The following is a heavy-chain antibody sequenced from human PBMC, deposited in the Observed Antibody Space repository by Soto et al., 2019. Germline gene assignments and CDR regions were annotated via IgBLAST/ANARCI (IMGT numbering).Heavy chain of an antibody. CDR1: GFVFSTYS. V-gene: IGHV3-48*02. CDR3: ANQKIRFSVAGTLYGLGV. CDR2: ISSTSGTI. J-gene: IGHJ6*02. Sequence: SWGSLRLSCEASGFVFSTYSMNWVRQAPGKGLEWISYISSTSGTIYYADSVKGRFTIFRDNAKNSLFLQMNGLRDDDTAVYYCANQKIRFSVAGTLYGLGVWGQGTTVTVSS. D-gene: IGHD6-19*01.